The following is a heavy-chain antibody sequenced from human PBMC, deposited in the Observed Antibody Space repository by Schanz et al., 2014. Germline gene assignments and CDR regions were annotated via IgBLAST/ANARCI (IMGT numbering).Heavy chain of an antibody. V-gene: IGHV3-30-3*01. CDR2: ISHDGHRD. CDR3: ARDPNTSAWLPYFDT. CDR1: GFTFHTYD. Sequence: QVQLVESGGGVVQPGRSLRLSCAASGFTFHTYDMHWVRQAPGKGLEWVAQISHDGHRDFYADSVKGRFTVSRDNNWKTLSLQMNSLRSDDTAMYYCARDPNTSAWLPYFDTWGQGTLVTVSS. J-gene: IGHJ4*02. D-gene: IGHD6-19*01.